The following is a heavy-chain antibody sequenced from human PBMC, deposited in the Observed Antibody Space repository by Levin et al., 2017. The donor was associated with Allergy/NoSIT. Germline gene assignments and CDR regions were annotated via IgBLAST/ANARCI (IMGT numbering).Heavy chain of an antibody. CDR2: IYYSGST. CDR1: GGSISGGGYH. Sequence: MSSETLSLTCTVSGGSISGGGYHWTWIRQHPEKGLEWIGYIYYSGSTFYNPSLKSRLMISVDTSKNQFPLNVSSVTAADTAVYYCAREDGSTFDFWGQGALVTVAS. CDR3: AREDGSTFDF. V-gene: IGHV4-31*03. D-gene: IGHD2-2*03. J-gene: IGHJ4*02.